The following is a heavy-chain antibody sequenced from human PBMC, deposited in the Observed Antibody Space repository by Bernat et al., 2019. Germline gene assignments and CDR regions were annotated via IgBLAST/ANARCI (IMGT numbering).Heavy chain of an antibody. CDR1: GFTFSSYW. D-gene: IGHD6-13*01. Sequence: EVQLVESGGGLVQPGGSLRLSCAASGFTFSSYWMHWVRQAPGKGLVWVSRINSDGSSTSYADSGKGRFTISRDNAKNTLYLQMNSLRAEDTAVYYCASDPSSSWFHRDNWFDPWGQGTLVTVSS. CDR2: INSDGSST. J-gene: IGHJ5*02. V-gene: IGHV3-74*01. CDR3: ASDPSSSWFHRDNWFDP.